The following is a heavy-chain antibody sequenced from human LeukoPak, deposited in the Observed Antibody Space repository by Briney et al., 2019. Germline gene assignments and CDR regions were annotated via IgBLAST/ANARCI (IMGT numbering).Heavy chain of an antibody. J-gene: IGHJ5*02. CDR3: GRDRATGGYKRFDP. D-gene: IGHD5-24*01. CDR1: GGSFSNYY. Sequence: PSETLSLTCAVYGGSFSNYYWSWVRQAPGKGLEWVANIKEDGSNKYYLDAVKGRFTISRDNAKNSLYLQMNSLRAEDTAIYYCGRDRATGGYKRFDPWGQGTLVTVSS. CDR2: IKEDGSNK. V-gene: IGHV3-7*03.